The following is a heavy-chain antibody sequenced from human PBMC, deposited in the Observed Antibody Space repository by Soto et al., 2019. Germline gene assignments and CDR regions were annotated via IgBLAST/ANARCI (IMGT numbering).Heavy chain of an antibody. Sequence: SETLSFTCTVSGGSISSGGYYWSWIRQHPGKGLEWIGYIYYSGSTYYNPSLKSRVTISVDTSKNQFSLKLSSVTAADTAVYYCARVFAKGSSSWYFDYWGQGTLVTVSS. CDR2: IYYSGST. CDR3: ARVFAKGSSSWYFDY. J-gene: IGHJ4*02. D-gene: IGHD6-13*01. V-gene: IGHV4-31*03. CDR1: GGSISSGGYY.